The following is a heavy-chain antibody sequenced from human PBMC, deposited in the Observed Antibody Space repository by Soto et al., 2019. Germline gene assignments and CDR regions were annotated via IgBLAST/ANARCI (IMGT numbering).Heavy chain of an antibody. D-gene: IGHD5-12*01. CDR1: RGFTTNYR. V-gene: IGHV4-4*07. CDR3: VRQERYSDFDY. J-gene: IGHJ4*02. Sequence: PSQALTVPWTLYRGFTTNYRWAWLRQPAGKRLEWIGRIFTNEYTNYNPCLKSRVLMSVDTSKSQLSLILRSVTATDTAVYYCVRQERYSDFDYWGQGAMVTVSS. CDR2: IFTNEYT.